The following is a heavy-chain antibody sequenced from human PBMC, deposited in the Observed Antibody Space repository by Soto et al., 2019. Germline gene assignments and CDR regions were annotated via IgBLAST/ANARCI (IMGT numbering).Heavy chain of an antibody. D-gene: IGHD3-16*01. J-gene: IGHJ4*02. CDR3: AREGGESSDGLYYFDS. CDR2: IYYSGNT. V-gene: IGHV4-30-4*01. CDR1: GGSTSSDNY. Sequence: QVQLQESGPGLVKPSQTLSLTCTVSGGSTSSDNYWSWIRQPPGKGLEWIGHIYYSGNTDYNPSLKSRLAISIDTSNNQFSLKLSSVTAADTAVYFCAREGGESSDGLYYFDSWGQGSLVTVSS.